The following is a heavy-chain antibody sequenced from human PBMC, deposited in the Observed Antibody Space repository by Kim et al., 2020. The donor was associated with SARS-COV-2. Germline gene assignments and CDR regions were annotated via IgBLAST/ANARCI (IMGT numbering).Heavy chain of an antibody. Sequence: GESLKISCKGSGYSFTSYWIGWVRQMPGKGLEWMGIIYPGDSDTRYSPSFQGQVTISADKSISTAYLQWSSLKASDTAMYYCARSRSSGWYYYYYYGMDVWGQGTTVTVSS. J-gene: IGHJ6*02. V-gene: IGHV5-51*01. D-gene: IGHD6-19*01. CDR3: ARSRSSGWYYYYYYGMDV. CDR1: GYSFTSYW. CDR2: IYPGDSDT.